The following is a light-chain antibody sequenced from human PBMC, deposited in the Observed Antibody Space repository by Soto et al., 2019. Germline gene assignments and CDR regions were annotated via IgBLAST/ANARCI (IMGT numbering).Light chain of an antibody. Sequence: EIVMTQSPATLSVAPGERATLSCRASQCFSSGLAWYQQKPGQAPRLLIYDTSARATGIPARFSGSGSGTEFTLTISSLQSEDFAVYYCQQYNNWPFTFGGGTKVEI. J-gene: IGKJ4*01. CDR3: QQYNNWPFT. CDR2: DTS. CDR1: QCFSSG. V-gene: IGKV3-15*01.